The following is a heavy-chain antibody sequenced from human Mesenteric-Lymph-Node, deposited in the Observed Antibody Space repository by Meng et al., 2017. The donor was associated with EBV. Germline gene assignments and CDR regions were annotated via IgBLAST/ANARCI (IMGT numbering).Heavy chain of an antibody. CDR1: GGAFSGYY. D-gene: IGHD1-26*01. CDR3: ARGGVLSYYALDY. CDR2: INHSGST. J-gene: IGHJ4*02. Sequence: QVQLHDSGPGLARPSQTQSLTCAFYGGAFSGYYWSWIRQPPGKGLEWIGEINHSGSTNYNPSLKSRVTISVDTSKNQFSLKLSSVTAADTAVYYCARGGVLSYYALDYWGQGTLVTVSS. V-gene: IGHV4-34*09.